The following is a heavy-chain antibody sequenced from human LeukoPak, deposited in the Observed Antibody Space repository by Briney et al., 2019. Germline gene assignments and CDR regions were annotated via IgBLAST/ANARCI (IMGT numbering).Heavy chain of an antibody. D-gene: IGHD2-2*01. CDR1: GFTFSSYA. CDR2: ISSNGGST. J-gene: IGHJ4*02. Sequence: PGGSLRLSCAASGFTFSSYAMHWVRQAPGKGLEYVSAISSNGGSTYYANSVKGRFTISRDNSKNTLYLQMGSLRAEDMAVYYCARGGVVVPAATPIDYWGQGTLVTVSS. CDR3: ARGGVVVPAATPIDY. V-gene: IGHV3-64*01.